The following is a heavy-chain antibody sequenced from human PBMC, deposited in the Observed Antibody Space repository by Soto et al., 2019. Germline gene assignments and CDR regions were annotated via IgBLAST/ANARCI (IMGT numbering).Heavy chain of an antibody. V-gene: IGHV1-18*04. CDR2: ISIYNGNT. D-gene: IGHD2-2*01. CDR3: ARSPFAPVPVHY. CDR1: GYTFTSHG. Sequence: VQLVQSGGEVRMPGASVKVSCKASGYTFTSHGFTWVRQAPGQGLEWMGWISIYNGNTHYAQKCQGILTLTIGTSTSTFYMELRSLTSDDTAVYFCARSPFAPVPVHYWGQGTLVTFSS. J-gene: IGHJ4*02.